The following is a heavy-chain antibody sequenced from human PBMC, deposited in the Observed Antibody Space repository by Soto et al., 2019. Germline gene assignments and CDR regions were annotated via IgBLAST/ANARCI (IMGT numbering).Heavy chain of an antibody. Sequence: EVQLVESGGGLVKPGGSLRLSCAASGFTFSSYSMNWVRQAPGKGLEWVSSISSSSSYIYYADSVKGRFTISRDNAKNSLYMQMNSLRAEDTAVYYCARATSSRWFHYFDHWGQGTLVTVSS. V-gene: IGHV3-21*01. CDR3: ARATSSRWFHYFDH. CDR1: GFTFSSYS. CDR2: ISSSSSYI. J-gene: IGHJ4*02. D-gene: IGHD6-19*01.